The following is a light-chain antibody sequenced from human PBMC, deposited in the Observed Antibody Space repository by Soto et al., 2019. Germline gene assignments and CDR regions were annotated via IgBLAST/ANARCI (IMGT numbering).Light chain of an antibody. CDR3: SSYTSSSTQV. CDR1: SSDVGGYNY. J-gene: IGLJ1*01. CDR2: EVS. V-gene: IGLV2-14*01. Sequence: QSVLTQPASVSGSPGQSITISCTGTSSDVGGYNYVSWYQQHPGKAPKLMIYEVSYRPSGVSNRFSGSKSGNTASLTISGLQAEDEAHYYCSSYTSSSTQVFGTGTKVTVL.